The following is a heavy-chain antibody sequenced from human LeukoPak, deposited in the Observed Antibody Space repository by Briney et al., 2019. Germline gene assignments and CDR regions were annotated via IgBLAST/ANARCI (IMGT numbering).Heavy chain of an antibody. Sequence: SETLSLTCAVHGGSFSGYYWSWIRQPPGKGLEWIGEINHSGSTNYNPSLKSRVTISVDTSKNQFSLKLSSVTAADTAVYYCARRYCSGGSCRDYGDYYFDYWGQGTLVTVSS. V-gene: IGHV4-34*01. CDR1: GGSFSGYY. CDR3: ARRYCSGGSCRDYGDYYFDY. CDR2: INHSGST. D-gene: IGHD2-15*01. J-gene: IGHJ4*02.